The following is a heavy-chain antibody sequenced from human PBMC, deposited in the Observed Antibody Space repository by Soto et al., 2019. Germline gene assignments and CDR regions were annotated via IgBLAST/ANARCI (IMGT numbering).Heavy chain of an antibody. CDR3: AKERASSWYSFDY. CDR2: ISGSGGST. Sequence: GGSLRLSCAASGFTFSSYAMSWVRQAPGKGLEWVSAISGSGGSTYYADSVKGQFTNSRDNSKNTLYLQMNSLRAEDTAVYYCAKERASSWYSFDYWGQGTLVTVSS. CDR1: GFTFSSYA. D-gene: IGHD6-13*01. J-gene: IGHJ4*02. V-gene: IGHV3-23*01.